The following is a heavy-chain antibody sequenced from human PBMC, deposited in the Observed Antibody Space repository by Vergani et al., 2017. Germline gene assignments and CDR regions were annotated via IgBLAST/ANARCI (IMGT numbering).Heavy chain of an antibody. V-gene: IGHV3-23*01. D-gene: IGHD3-10*01. CDR2: ISSGGGDI. J-gene: IGHJ1*01. CDR1: GFTFDTYI. CDR3: TTAWGLYYLHSEYFQY. Sequence: EVQLLESGGGLVQPGGSRRLSCAGAGFTFDTYIMAYVRQAPGKGLEWVATISSGGGDIFYADSVKGRFTISRDNSKNTLFLQMNSLKDEDTAVYYCTTAWGLYYLHSEYFQYWGRGTLVSVSS.